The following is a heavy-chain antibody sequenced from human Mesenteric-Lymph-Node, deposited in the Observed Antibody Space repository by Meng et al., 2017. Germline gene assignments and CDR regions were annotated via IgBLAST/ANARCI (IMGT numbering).Heavy chain of an antibody. CDR1: GGSISSSSYY. CDR2: IYYSGST. D-gene: IGHD3-9*01. J-gene: IGHJ3*02. CDR3: VGVLRYFDWLFRRDFDEAFDI. Sequence: SETLSLTCTVSGGSISSSSYYWGWIRQPPGKGLEWIGSIYYSGSTYYNPSLKSRVTISVDTSKNQFSLKLSSVTAADTAVYYCVGVLRYFDWLFRRDFDEAFDIWGQGTMVTVSS. V-gene: IGHV4-39*07.